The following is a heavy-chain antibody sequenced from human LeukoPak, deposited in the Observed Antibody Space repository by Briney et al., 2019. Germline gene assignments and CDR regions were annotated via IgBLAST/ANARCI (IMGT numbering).Heavy chain of an antibody. Sequence: SETLSLACTVSGGSISSSSYYWGWIRQPPGKGLEWIGSIYYSGSTYYNPSLKSRVTISVDTSKNQFSLKLSSVTAADTAVYYCARLPLVPAASNRGSASWFDPWGQGTLVTVSS. CDR3: ARLPLVPAASNRGSASWFDP. J-gene: IGHJ5*02. CDR1: GGSISSSSYY. D-gene: IGHD2-2*01. V-gene: IGHV4-39*01. CDR2: IYYSGST.